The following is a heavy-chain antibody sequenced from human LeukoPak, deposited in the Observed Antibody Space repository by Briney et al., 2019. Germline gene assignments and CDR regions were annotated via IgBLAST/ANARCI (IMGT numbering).Heavy chain of an antibody. CDR2: ISYSGNT. CDR1: GDSISSGGYY. D-gene: IGHD2-8*01. V-gene: IGHV4-31*03. J-gene: IGHJ4*02. CDR3: ARDDCTNGVCPDY. Sequence: KSSETLSLTCTVSGDSISSGGYYWSWIRQHPGKGLEWIGYISYSGNTYYSPSLKSRAAISADTPKNQFSLKLSSTTAADTAVYYCARDDCTNGVCPDYWGQGTLVTVSS.